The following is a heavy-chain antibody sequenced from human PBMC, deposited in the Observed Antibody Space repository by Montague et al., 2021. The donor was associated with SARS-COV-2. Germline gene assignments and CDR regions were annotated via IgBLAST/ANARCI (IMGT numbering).Heavy chain of an antibody. V-gene: IGHV4-39*02. CDR3: AREIFSCYVLDV. CDR1: GGAINSGPHY. CDR2: IHYSGNT. J-gene: IGHJ6*02. Sequence: SETLSLTCAVSGGAINSGPHYWGWIRQPPGKGLEWLASIHYSGNTYNHPSLRSRVTISVDLAKNQFSLKVSSVTAADTAVYYCAREIFSCYVLDVWGQGTPVTVSS.